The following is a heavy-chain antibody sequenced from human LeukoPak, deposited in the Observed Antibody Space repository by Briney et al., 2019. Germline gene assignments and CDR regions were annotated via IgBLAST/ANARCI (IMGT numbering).Heavy chain of an antibody. D-gene: IGHD5-12*01. J-gene: IGHJ4*02. CDR1: GFTVSSYD. CDR3: VRGTGYSAYDYDFDY. CDR2: IGTAGDT. V-gene: IGHV3-13*04. Sequence: AGSLRLSCAASGFTVSSYDMHWVRQPRGKGLQWVSAIGTAGDTYYPGPVNGRFTTSRENAKNSLYLQMNSLRAGDKAVYYCVRGTGYSAYDYDFDYWGQGTLVTVSS.